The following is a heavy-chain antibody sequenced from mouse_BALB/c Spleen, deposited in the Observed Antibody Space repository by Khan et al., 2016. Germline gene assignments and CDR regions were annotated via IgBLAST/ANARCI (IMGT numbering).Heavy chain of an antibody. D-gene: IGHD1-1*02. CDR2: IHPGSGGT. Sequence: VQLQESGAELVRPGASVKLSCKALGNTFTDYEMHWVRQTPVHGLEWIGAIHPGSGGTAYNQKFKGKATLTTDKSSSTAYMELSSLTSEDSAVDDCTRGWAWFADWGQGTLVTVSA. J-gene: IGHJ3*01. CDR3: TRGWAWFAD. V-gene: IGHV1-15*01. CDR1: GNTFTDYE.